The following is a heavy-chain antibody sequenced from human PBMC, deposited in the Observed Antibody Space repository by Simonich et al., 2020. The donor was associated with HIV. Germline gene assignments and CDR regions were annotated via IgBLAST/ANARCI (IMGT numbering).Heavy chain of an antibody. V-gene: IGHV4-34*01. J-gene: IGHJ3*02. CDR1: GGSFSGYY. CDR3: ARGNAFDI. CDR2: INHSGST. Sequence: QVQLQQWGAGLLKPSETLSLTCAVYGGSFSGYYWSWIRQPPGKGLEWIGEINHSGSTNYNPSLKSRVTISVDTSKNQFSLKLSSVTAADRAVYYCARGNAFDIWGQGTMVTVSS.